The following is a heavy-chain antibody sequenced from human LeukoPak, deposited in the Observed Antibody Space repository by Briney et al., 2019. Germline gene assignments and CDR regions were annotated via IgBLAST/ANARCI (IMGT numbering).Heavy chain of an antibody. D-gene: IGHD5-12*01. J-gene: IGHJ4*02. CDR3: AKDQYSGYPLRDYYFDY. CDR2: ISGSGGST. V-gene: IGHV3-23*01. Sequence: GGSLRLSCAASGFTVSSNYMSWVRQAPGKGLEWVSAISGSGGSTYYADSVKGRFTISRDNPKNTLYLQMNSLRAEDTAVYYCAKDQYSGYPLRDYYFDYWGQGTLVTVSS. CDR1: GFTVSSNY.